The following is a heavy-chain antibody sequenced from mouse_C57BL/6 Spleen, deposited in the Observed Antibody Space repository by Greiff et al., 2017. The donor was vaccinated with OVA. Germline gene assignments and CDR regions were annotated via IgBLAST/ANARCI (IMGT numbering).Heavy chain of an antibody. Sequence: EVQGVESGGGLVQPGGSLKLSCAASGFTFSDYYMYWVRQTPEKRLEWVAYISNGGGSTYYPDTVKGRFTISRDNAKNTLYLQMSRLKSEDTAMYYCARLSVGYFDYWGQGTTLTVSS. D-gene: IGHD1-1*01. V-gene: IGHV5-12*01. CDR3: ARLSVGYFDY. CDR2: ISNGGGST. CDR1: GFTFSDYY. J-gene: IGHJ2*01.